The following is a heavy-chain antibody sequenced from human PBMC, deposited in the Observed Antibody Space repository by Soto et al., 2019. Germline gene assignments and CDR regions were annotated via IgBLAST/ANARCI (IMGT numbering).Heavy chain of an antibody. CDR2: FDPEDGET. Sequence: ASVKVSCKVSGYTLTELSMHWVRQAPGKGLEWMGGFDPEDGETIYAQKFQGRVTMTEDTSTDTAYMELSSLRSEDTAVYYCATIRINLPYCSSTSCYQGAWFDPWGQGTLVTVSS. J-gene: IGHJ5*02. CDR1: GYTLTELS. CDR3: ATIRINLPYCSSTSCYQGAWFDP. D-gene: IGHD2-2*01. V-gene: IGHV1-24*01.